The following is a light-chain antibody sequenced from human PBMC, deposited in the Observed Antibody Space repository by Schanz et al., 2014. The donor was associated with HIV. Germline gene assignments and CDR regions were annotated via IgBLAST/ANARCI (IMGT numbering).Light chain of an antibody. CDR3: SSYAATSNVL. J-gene: IGLJ3*02. CDR2: GNS. CDR1: SSNIGAGYD. V-gene: IGLV1-40*01. Sequence: QSVLTQPPSVSGAPGQRVTISCTGSSSNIGAGYDVHWYQQLPGTAPKLLIYGNSNRPSGVPDRFSGSKSGNTASLTVSGLQADDEADYYCSSYAATSNVLFGGGTKLTFL.